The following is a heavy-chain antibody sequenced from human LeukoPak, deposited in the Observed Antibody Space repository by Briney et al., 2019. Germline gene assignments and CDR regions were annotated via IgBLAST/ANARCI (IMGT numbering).Heavy chain of an antibody. J-gene: IGHJ4*02. CDR1: GYPFTSYD. V-gene: IGHV1-8*01. CDR2: MNPNSGNT. Sequence: GASVKVSCKASGYPFTSYDINGVRQATGQGLKWMGWMNPNSGNTGYAQKFQGRVTMTRNTSISTAYMELSSLRSEDTAVYYCARGIMVAEFGFDYWGQGTLVTVSS. D-gene: IGHD2-15*01. CDR3: ARGIMVAEFGFDY.